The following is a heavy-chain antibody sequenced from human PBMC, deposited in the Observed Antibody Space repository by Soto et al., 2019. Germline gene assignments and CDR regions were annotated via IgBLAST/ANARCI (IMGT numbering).Heavy chain of an antibody. J-gene: IGHJ6*02. Sequence: QLQLQESGPGLVKPSETLSLTCTVSGGSIRSSSSYWDWIRQPSGKGLEWIGSIYYSGSTYYNPPLKRRVIISMGKSKNPFSLNVGSVTAADTAVYYCARRRGVVQDGMDVWGQGTTVIVSS. D-gene: IGHD3-3*01. CDR1: GGSIRSSSSY. V-gene: IGHV4-39*01. CDR2: IYYSGST. CDR3: ARRRGVVQDGMDV.